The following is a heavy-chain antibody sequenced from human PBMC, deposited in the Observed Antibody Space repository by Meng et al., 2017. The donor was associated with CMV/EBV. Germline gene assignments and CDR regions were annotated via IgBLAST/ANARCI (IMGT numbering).Heavy chain of an antibody. Sequence: GESLKISCAASAFTYINYWMMWVRQAPGKGLEWVANINQDGSDKYYVDSVKGRFTISRDNAEKSLYLQMSSLRAEGTAVYYCASHGGYWGQGTLVTVSS. CDR3: ASHGGY. CDR2: INQDGSDK. D-gene: IGHD3-16*01. J-gene: IGHJ4*02. CDR1: AFTYINYW. V-gene: IGHV3-7*01.